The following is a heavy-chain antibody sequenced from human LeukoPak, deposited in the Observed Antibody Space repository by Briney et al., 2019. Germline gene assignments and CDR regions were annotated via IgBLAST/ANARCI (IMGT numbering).Heavy chain of an antibody. J-gene: IGHJ4*02. CDR2: IKQDGSEK. Sequence: PGGSLRLSCAASGFTFSRYWMNWVRQAPGKGLEWVANIKQDGSEKYYVDSVKGRFTISRDNAKNSLYLQMNSLRAEDTAVYYCARAGAGYSSGWPFDYWGQGTLVAVSS. V-gene: IGHV3-7*01. D-gene: IGHD6-19*01. CDR3: ARAGAGYSSGWPFDY. CDR1: GFTFSRYW.